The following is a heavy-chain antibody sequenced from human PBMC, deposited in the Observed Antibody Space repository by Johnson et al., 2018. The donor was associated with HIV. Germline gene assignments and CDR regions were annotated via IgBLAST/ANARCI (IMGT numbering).Heavy chain of an antibody. D-gene: IGHD6-6*01. Sequence: QVQLVESGGGVVQPGRSLRLSCAASGFIFSTYGMHWVRQAPGRGLEWVAIISYDGNNKDYADSVKGRFTISRDNSKSTLYLQMNSLRVEDTAVYYCARDRAPVYSSSSTPFDALDIWGQGTVVSVSS. CDR1: GFIFSTYG. V-gene: IGHV3-30-3*01. CDR3: ARDRAPVYSSSSTPFDALDI. J-gene: IGHJ3*02. CDR2: ISYDGNNK.